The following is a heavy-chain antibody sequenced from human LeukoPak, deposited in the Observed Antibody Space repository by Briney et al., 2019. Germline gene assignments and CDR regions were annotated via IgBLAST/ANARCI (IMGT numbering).Heavy chain of an antibody. Sequence: GGSLRLSCAASGFTFSNYNLIWVRQAPGKGLEXXXXISSSSSTIHYADSVKGRFTISRDNAKNSLYLQMNRLRAEDTAVYYCAREYGSRRGLWAFDIWGHGTMVTVSS. J-gene: IGHJ3*02. V-gene: IGHV3-48*01. CDR2: ISSSSSTI. D-gene: IGHD3-10*01. CDR1: GFTFSNYN. CDR3: AREYGSRRGLWAFDI.